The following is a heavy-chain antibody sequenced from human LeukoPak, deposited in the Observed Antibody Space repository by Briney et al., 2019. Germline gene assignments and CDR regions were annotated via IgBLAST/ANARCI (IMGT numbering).Heavy chain of an antibody. J-gene: IGHJ4*02. CDR2: INAGNGNI. D-gene: IGHD3-10*01. CDR1: GYTFTYYA. V-gene: IGHV1-3*01. CDR3: ARDNSRAALGCTNFNY. Sequence: ASVKVSCKTSGYTFTYYAIHWVRQAPGQRLECMSWINAGNGNIKYSPDFQGRVAFSSDTFASTSYMELSSLRSEDTAVYYCARDNSRAALGCTNFNYWGQGTLVTVSS.